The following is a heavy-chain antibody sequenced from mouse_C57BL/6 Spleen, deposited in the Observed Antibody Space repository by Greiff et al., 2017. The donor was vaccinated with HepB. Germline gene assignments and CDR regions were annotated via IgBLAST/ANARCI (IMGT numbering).Heavy chain of an antibody. CDR3: ARGDGYSFAY. CDR2: INPNNGGT. Sequence: EVKLVESGPELVKPGASVKMSCKASGYTFTDYNMHWVKQSHGKSLEWIGYINPNNGGTSYNQKFKGKATLTVNKSSSTAYMELRSLTSEDSAVYYCARGDGYSFAYWGQGTLVTVSA. CDR1: GYTFTDYN. V-gene: IGHV1-22*01. J-gene: IGHJ3*01. D-gene: IGHD2-3*01.